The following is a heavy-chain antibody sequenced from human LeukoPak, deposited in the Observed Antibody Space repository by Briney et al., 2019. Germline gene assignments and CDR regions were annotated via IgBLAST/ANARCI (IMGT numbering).Heavy chain of an antibody. J-gene: IGHJ4*02. Sequence: GGSLRLSCAASGFTFSSYAMSWVRQAPGKGLEWVSAISGRGGSTYDADSVKGRFTISRDNSKTTLYLQMNSLRAEDTTVYYCAKVDRSGYYYFDYWGQGTLVTVSP. D-gene: IGHD3-22*01. V-gene: IGHV3-23*01. CDR1: GFTFSSYA. CDR2: ISGRGGST. CDR3: AKVDRSGYYYFDY.